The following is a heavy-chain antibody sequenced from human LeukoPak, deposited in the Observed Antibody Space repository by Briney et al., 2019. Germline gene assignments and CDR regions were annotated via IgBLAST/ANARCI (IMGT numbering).Heavy chain of an antibody. J-gene: IGHJ6*02. CDR2: IYYSGST. CDR3: ARHPRYCSGGSCYSYYYGMDV. Sequence: PSETLSLTCTVSGGSISSSSYHWGWIRQPPGKGLEWIGSIYYSGSTYYTPSLKSRVTISADTSKNQFSLKLSSETAADTAVYYCARHPRYCSGGSCYSYYYGMDVWRQGTTVTVSS. V-gene: IGHV4-39*01. D-gene: IGHD2-15*01. CDR1: GGSISSSSYH.